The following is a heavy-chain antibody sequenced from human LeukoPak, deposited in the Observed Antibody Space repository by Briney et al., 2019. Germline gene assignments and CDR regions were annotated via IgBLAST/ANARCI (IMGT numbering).Heavy chain of an antibody. V-gene: IGHV4-38-2*02. J-gene: IGHJ4*02. D-gene: IGHD2-2*01. CDR3: ARDFGPCSSTSCYLWYFDY. CDR1: GYSISSGYY. Sequence: SETLSLTCTVSGYSISSGYYWGWIRQPPGKGLEWIGCIYHSGSTYYNPSLKSRVTISVDTSKNHFSLNLSSVTAADTAVYSCARDFGPCSSTSCYLWYFDYWGQGTLVTVSS. CDR2: IYHSGST.